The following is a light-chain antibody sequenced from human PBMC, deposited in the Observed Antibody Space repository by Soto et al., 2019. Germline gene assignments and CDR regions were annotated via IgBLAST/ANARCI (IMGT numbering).Light chain of an antibody. CDR2: EGS. Sequence: QSALTQPASVSGSAGQSITISCTGTSSDVGSYKFVSWYQQHPGKVPKVIIYEGSKRPSVVSNRFSGSKSGNTASLTISGLQVEDEADYYCCSYAGSSSFVFGTGTKLTVL. CDR1: SSDVGSYKF. J-gene: IGLJ1*01. CDR3: CSYAGSSSFV. V-gene: IGLV2-23*03.